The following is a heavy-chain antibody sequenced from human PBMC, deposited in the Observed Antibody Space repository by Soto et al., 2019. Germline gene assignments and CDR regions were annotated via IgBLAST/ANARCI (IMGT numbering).Heavy chain of an antibody. D-gene: IGHD3-9*01. V-gene: IGHV3-30*18. J-gene: IGHJ4*02. Sequence: GGSLRLSCAASGFTFSSYGMHWVRQAPGKGLEWVAVISYDGSNKYYADSVKGRFTTSRDNSKNTLYLQMNSLRAEDTAVYYCAKDYIYYDILTGYSPFDYWGQGTLVTVSS. CDR3: AKDYIYYDILTGYSPFDY. CDR1: GFTFSSYG. CDR2: ISYDGSNK.